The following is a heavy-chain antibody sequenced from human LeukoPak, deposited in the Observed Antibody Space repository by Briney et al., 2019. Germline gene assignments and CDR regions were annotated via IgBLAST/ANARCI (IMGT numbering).Heavy chain of an antibody. CDR2: INHSGST. D-gene: IGHD2-21*01. J-gene: IGHJ6*03. CDR1: GGSFSGYY. Sequence: KPSETLSLTCAVYGGSFSGYYWSWIRQPPGKGLEWIGEINHSGSTNYNPSLKSRVTISVDTSKNQFSLKLSSVTAADTAVYYCARGLSPNMSILSRPEKNYMDIWGKGTPVTVSS. CDR3: ARGLSPNMSILSRPEKNYMDI. V-gene: IGHV4-34*01.